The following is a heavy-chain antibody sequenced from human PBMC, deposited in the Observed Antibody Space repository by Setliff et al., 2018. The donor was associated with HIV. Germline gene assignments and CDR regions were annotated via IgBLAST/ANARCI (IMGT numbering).Heavy chain of an antibody. CDR1: GFTVSSNY. CDR3: ARDQWGYSYGYYYYYMDV. Sequence: SLKISCAASGFTVSSNYMSWVRQAPGKGLEWVSVIYSGGSTYYADSVKGRFTISRDNSKNTLYLQMNSLRAEDTAVYYCARDQWGYSYGYYYYYMDVWGKGTTVTVSS. J-gene: IGHJ6*03. V-gene: IGHV3-66*02. D-gene: IGHD5-18*01. CDR2: IYSGGST.